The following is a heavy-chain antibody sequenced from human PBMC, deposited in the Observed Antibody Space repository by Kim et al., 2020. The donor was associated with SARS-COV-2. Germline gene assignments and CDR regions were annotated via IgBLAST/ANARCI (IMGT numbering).Heavy chain of an antibody. CDR2: ISYDGSNK. J-gene: IGHJ6*02. CDR1: GFTFSSYG. V-gene: IGHV3-30*18. CDR3: AKGSDAYYGMDV. Sequence: GSLRLSCAASGFTFSSYGMHWVRQAPGKGLEWVAVISYDGSNKYYADSVKGRFTISRDNSKNTLYLQMNSLRAEDTAVYYCAKGSDAYYGMDVWGQGTTVTVSS.